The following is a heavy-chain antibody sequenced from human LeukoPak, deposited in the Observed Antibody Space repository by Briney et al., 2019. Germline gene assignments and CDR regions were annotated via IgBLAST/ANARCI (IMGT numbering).Heavy chain of an antibody. D-gene: IGHD5-12*01. CDR2: IIPIFGTA. Sequence: ASVKVSCKASGGTFSSYAISWVRQAPGQGLEWMGGIIPIFGTANYAQKFQGRVTITTDESTSTAYMELSSLRSEDTAVYYCARESSGGYALDYWGQGTLVTVSS. CDR1: GGTFSSYA. J-gene: IGHJ4*02. CDR3: ARESSGGYALDY. V-gene: IGHV1-69*05.